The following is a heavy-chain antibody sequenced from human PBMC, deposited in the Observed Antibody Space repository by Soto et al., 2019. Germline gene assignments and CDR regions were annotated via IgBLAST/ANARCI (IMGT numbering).Heavy chain of an antibody. CDR1: GGSISSGGYY. Sequence: SETLSLTCTVSGGSISSGGYYWSWIRQHPGKGLEWIGYIYYSGSTYYNPPLKSRVTISVDTSKNQFSLKLSSVTAADTAVYYCAISCGVAEGDLFAYWGQGTLVPGSS. CDR2: IYYSGST. CDR3: AISCGVAEGDLFAY. V-gene: IGHV4-31*03. D-gene: IGHD2-21*02. J-gene: IGHJ4*02.